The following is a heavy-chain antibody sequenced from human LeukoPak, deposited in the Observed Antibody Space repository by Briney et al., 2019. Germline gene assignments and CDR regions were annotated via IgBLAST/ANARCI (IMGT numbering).Heavy chain of an antibody. CDR1: GFTFTNAW. CDR3: TTIGISSP. CDR2: IKSKTDGGIT. V-gene: IGHV3-15*01. D-gene: IGHD3-3*02. Sequence: GGALRLSCAASGFTFTNAWMNWVRQAPGKGLEWVGLIKSKTDGGITDDAAPVKRTFTISRDDSKNTLYLQMNSPKTADTAVYYCTTIGISSPWGQGTLVTVSS. J-gene: IGHJ5*02.